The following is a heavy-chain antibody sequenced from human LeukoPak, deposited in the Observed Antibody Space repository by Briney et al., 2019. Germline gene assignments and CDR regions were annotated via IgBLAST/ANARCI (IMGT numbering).Heavy chain of an antibody. Sequence: SGGSLRLSCATSGFNFHRYTIHWVRQAPGKGLEWVSLAGWAGGTTYYSDSVRGRFTISRDSGRNSVYLQMNSLTTDDTAFYFCAKELDTMFSDYWGQGALVTVSS. V-gene: IGHV3-43*01. D-gene: IGHD3-10*02. J-gene: IGHJ4*02. CDR1: GFNFHRYT. CDR3: AKELDTMFSDY. CDR2: AGWAGGTT.